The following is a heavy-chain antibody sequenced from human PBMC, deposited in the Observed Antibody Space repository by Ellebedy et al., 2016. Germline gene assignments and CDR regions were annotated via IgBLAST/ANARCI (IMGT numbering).Heavy chain of an antibody. Sequence: GESLKISCAASGFIFSDYYMTWIRQAPGKGPEWLSYVSGSGSLRDYADSVKGRFTVSRDNAKNSLYLQMNSLRDDDTAVYYCARDKTASSGWRIDYWGQGTLVTVSS. CDR1: GFIFSDYY. J-gene: IGHJ4*02. CDR2: VSGSGSLR. CDR3: ARDKTASSGWRIDY. D-gene: IGHD6-19*01. V-gene: IGHV3-11*01.